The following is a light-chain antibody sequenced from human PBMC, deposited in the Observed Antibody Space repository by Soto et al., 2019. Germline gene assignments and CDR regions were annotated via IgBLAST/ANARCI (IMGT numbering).Light chain of an antibody. CDR3: QQRSNWAYT. Sequence: EIVLPQSPVPLSLSPGERATLSCRASQSVSSYLAWYQQKPGQAPRLLIYDASNRATGIPARFSGSGSGTDFTLTISSLEPEDFALYYCQQRSNWAYTFGQGTKLEIK. CDR1: QSVSSY. J-gene: IGKJ2*01. V-gene: IGKV3-11*01. CDR2: DAS.